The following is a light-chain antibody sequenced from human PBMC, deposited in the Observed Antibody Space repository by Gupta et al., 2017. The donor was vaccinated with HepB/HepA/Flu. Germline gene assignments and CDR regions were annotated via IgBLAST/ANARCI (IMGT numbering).Light chain of an antibody. CDR1: QSVFFSSNNKNY. Sequence: DIVMTQSPESLAVSLGERATINCKSSQSVFFSSNNKNYIAWYQRKPGQPPNLLIYWASTPDSGLPDRISDSASGTNFTLTISMLPAEDVAIYYCQQDHTHSPTFGQGTRLEVK. J-gene: IGKJ1*01. CDR2: WAS. V-gene: IGKV4-1*01. CDR3: QQDHTHSPT.